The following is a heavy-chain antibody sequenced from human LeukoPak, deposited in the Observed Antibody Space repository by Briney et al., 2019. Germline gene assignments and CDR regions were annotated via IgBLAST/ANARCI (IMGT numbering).Heavy chain of an antibody. CDR1: GFTFDDYG. CDR3: AREIVTTDNYYYMDV. Sequence: GGSLRLSCAASGFTFDDYGMTWVRQAPGKGLEWVSGINWNGDRTGYADSVKGRFTISRDNAKNSLYLQMNGLRVEDTALYYCAREIVTTDNYYYMDVWGKGTTVTVSS. V-gene: IGHV3-20*04. CDR2: INWNGDRT. J-gene: IGHJ6*03. D-gene: IGHD4-17*01.